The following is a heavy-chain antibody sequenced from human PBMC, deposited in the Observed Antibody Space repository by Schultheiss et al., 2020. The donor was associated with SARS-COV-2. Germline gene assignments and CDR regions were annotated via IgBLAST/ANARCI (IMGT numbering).Heavy chain of an antibody. CDR1: GFTFSSYS. J-gene: IGHJ5*02. CDR2: ISYDGSNK. Sequence: GGSLRLSCAASGFTFSSYSMIWVRQAPGKGLEWVAVISYDGSNKYYADSVKGRFTMSRDNSKNTLYLQMNSLRAEDTAVYFCVRQGRAWYSDTWGQGTLVTVSS. V-gene: IGHV3-30*03. D-gene: IGHD6-19*01. CDR3: VRQGRAWYSDT.